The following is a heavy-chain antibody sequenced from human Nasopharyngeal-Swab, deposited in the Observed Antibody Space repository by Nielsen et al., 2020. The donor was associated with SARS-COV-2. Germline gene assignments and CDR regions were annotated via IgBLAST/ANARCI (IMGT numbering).Heavy chain of an antibody. J-gene: IGHJ4*02. CDR2: IYPGDSDT. CDR3: ARLHTVVEGVAASGNFDF. V-gene: IGHV5-51*01. Sequence: GESLKISCKGSGYSFSNYYIAWVSQMPGKGLEWMRTIYPGDSDTRYSPSFQGQVAVSADKSINTAYLRWSTLKASDTATYYCARLHTVVEGVAASGNFDFWGQGTLVTVSS. CDR1: GYSFSNYY. D-gene: IGHD6-13*01.